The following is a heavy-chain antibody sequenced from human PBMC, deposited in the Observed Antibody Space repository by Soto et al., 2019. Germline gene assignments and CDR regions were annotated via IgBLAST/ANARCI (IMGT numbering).Heavy chain of an antibody. V-gene: IGHV3-74*01. CDR1: GFTFSNYW. D-gene: IGHD2-15*01. Sequence: EVKLVESGGGLVQPGGSLRLSCAASGFTFSNYWMYWVRQAPGQGLVWVSRINSDGSVSRYADSVKGRLTISRDNVKNALYLQMNSLRVDDTAVYYCARGVCVGGSCYSLAGSFYYYMAVWGKGTTVTVFS. CDR2: INSDGSVS. J-gene: IGHJ6*03. CDR3: ARGVCVGGSCYSLAGSFYYYMAV.